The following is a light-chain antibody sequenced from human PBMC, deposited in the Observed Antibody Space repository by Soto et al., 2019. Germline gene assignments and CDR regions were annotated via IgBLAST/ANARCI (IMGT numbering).Light chain of an antibody. J-gene: IGLJ3*02. V-gene: IGLV2-8*01. CDR3: NSYAGSDNFGV. Sequence: QSALTQPPSASGSPGQAVTISCIGTSSDVGGYNHVSWYQHHPGKAPKLIIYDVSRRPSGVPDRFSGSKSGNTASLTVSGLQAEDEADYYCNSYAGSDNFGVFGGGTKLIVL. CDR2: DVS. CDR1: SSDVGGYNH.